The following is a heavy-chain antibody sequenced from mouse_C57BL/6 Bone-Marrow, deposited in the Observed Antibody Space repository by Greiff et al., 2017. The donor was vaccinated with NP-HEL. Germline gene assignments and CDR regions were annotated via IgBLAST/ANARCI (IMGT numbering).Heavy chain of an antibody. D-gene: IGHD1-1*02. CDR3: ARYYGHYYAMDY. V-gene: IGHV1-63*01. Sequence: PLPQSGAELVRPGTSVKMSCKASGYTFTNYWIGWAKQRPGHGLEWIGDIYPGGGYTNYKEKFKGKATLTADKSSSTAYMQFSSLTSEDSSIYYCARYYGHYYAMDYWGQGTSVTVSS. CDR1: GYTFTNYW. CDR2: IYPGGGYT. J-gene: IGHJ4*01.